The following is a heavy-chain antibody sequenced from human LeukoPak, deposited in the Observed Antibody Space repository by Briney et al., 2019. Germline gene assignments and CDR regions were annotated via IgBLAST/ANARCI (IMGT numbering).Heavy chain of an antibody. J-gene: IGHJ3*02. D-gene: IGHD3-10*01. CDR1: GDSVSSNSAA. CDR3: ASIYHPKKWFGELFHSQNKDAFDI. V-gene: IGHV6-1*01. Sequence: SQTLSLTCAISGDSVSSNSAAWNWFRQSPSRGLEWLGRTYYRSKWYNDYAVSVKSRITINPDTSKNQFSLQLNSVTPEDTAVYYCASIYHPKKWFGELFHSQNKDAFDIWGQGTMVTVSS. CDR2: TYYRSKWYN.